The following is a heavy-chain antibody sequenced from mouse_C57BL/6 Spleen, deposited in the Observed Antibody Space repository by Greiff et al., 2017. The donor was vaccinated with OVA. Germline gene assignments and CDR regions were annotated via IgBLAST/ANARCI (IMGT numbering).Heavy chain of an antibody. J-gene: IGHJ4*01. CDR3: ARWGKDYAMDY. Sequence: VKLQQPGAELVRPGSSVKLSCKASGYTFTSYWMDWVKQRPGQGLEWIGNIYPSDSETHYNQKFKDKATLTVDKSSSTAYMQLSSLTSDDSAVYYCARWGKDYAMDYWGQGTSVTVSS. CDR2: IYPSDSET. CDR1: GYTFTSYW. V-gene: IGHV1-61*01.